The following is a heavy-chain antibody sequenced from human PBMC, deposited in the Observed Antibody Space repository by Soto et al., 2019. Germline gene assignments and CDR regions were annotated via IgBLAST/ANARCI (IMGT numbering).Heavy chain of an antibody. J-gene: IGHJ5*02. CDR2: MNPNSGNT. CDR1: GYTFTSYD. V-gene: IGHV1-8*01. CDR3: ARSLIVATIRWNNWFDP. D-gene: IGHD5-12*01. Sequence: ASVKVSCKASGYTFTSYDINWVRQATGQGLEWMGWMNPNSGNTGYAQKFQGRVTMTRNTSISTAYMELSSLRSEDTAVYYCARSLIVATIRWNNWFDPWGQGTLVTVSS.